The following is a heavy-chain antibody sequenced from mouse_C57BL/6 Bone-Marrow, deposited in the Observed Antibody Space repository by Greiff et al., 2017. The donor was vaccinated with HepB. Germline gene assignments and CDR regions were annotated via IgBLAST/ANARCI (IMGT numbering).Heavy chain of an antibody. Sequence: EVKLQESGPGLVKPSQSLSLTCSVTGYSITSGYYWNWIRQFPGNKLEWMGYISYDGSNNYNPSLKNRISITRDTSKNQFFLKLNSVTTEDTATYYCARDLGSPMDYWGQGTSVTVSS. D-gene: IGHD1-1*01. CDR3: ARDLGSPMDY. CDR1: GYSITSGYY. V-gene: IGHV3-6*01. CDR2: ISYDGSN. J-gene: IGHJ4*01.